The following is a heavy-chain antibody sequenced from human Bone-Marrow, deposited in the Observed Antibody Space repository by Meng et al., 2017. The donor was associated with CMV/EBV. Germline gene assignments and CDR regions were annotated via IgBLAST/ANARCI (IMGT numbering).Heavy chain of an antibody. CDR2: ITVSGGNT. Sequence: GGSLRLSCAASGISFSRHAMSWVRQSPGKGLEWVSAITVSGGNTQYADSVKDRFTISRDNSQRRLYLQMDSLRVEDTAFYYCTSHRGSSWFRDFFQYWGQGSLVTVSS. J-gene: IGHJ4*02. CDR1: GISFSRHA. D-gene: IGHD6-13*01. CDR3: TSHRGSSWFRDFFQY. V-gene: IGHV3-23*01.